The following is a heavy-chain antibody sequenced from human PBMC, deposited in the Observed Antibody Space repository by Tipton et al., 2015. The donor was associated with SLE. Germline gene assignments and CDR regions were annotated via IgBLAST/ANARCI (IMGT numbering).Heavy chain of an antibody. CDR2: LNAPSDGT. Sequence: GSLRLSCTASGFTFSSFSMTWVRQAPGEGLEWVSALNAPSDGTYYANSVKGRFTISRDNAKNTLFLQMNSLRGEDTAVYYCARDPSRLDPSYFDDWGQGTLVTVSS. D-gene: IGHD3/OR15-3a*01. J-gene: IGHJ4*02. CDR3: ARDPSRLDPSYFDD. V-gene: IGHV3-23*01. CDR1: GFTFSSFS.